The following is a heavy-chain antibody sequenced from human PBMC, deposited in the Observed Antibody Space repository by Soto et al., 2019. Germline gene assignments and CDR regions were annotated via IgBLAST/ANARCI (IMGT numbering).Heavy chain of an antibody. CDR3: AAGGGLPRYF. CDR1: GGSIIRGGYS. J-gene: IGHJ4*01. V-gene: IGHV4-30-2*01. Sequence: SETLSLTCAVSGGSIIRGGYSWSWIRQPPGKGLEWIGYIYHSGSTYYNPSLKSRVTISVDRSKNQFSLKLSSVTAADTAVYYCAAGGGLPRYFWAHGTLVIVSA. D-gene: IGHD2-15*01. CDR2: IYHSGST.